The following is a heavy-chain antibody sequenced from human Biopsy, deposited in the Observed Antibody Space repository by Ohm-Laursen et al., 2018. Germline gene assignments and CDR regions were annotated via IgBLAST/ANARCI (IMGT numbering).Heavy chain of an antibody. CDR2: IFRNSGNI. CDR3: ATIAGWGSSPDLRPY. V-gene: IGHV3-9*01. Sequence: SLRPSCTASGFTFDDYAMHWVRQAPGKGLEWVSGIFRNSGNIDYAASVKGRFTISRDNAKNSLYLQMNSLRPEDTAFYYCATIAGWGSSPDLRPYWGQGTLVTVSS. CDR1: GFTFDDYA. J-gene: IGHJ4*02. D-gene: IGHD3-3*01.